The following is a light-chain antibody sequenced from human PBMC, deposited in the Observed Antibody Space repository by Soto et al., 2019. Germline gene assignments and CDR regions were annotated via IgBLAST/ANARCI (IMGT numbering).Light chain of an antibody. Sequence: QSVLTQPASVSGSPGQSITISCTGTSSDVGGYTYVSWYQQHPGKAPKLMIYEVTNRPSGVSYRFSGSKSGNTASLTISGLQAEDEADYYCSSYTTSSTWVFGGGTQLTVL. CDR3: SSYTTSSTWV. CDR2: EVT. CDR1: SSDVGGYTY. J-gene: IGLJ3*02. V-gene: IGLV2-14*01.